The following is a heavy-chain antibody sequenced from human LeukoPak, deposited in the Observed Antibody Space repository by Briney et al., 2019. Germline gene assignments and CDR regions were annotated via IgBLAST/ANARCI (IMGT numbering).Heavy chain of an antibody. V-gene: IGHV4-59*01. Sequence: SQTLSLTCTVSGGSISSYYWSWIRQPPGKGLEWIGYIYYSGSTNYNPSLKSRVTISVDTSKNQFSLKLSSVTAADTAVYYCARDGYGDYYYYYGMDVWGQGTTVTVSS. CDR2: IYYSGST. CDR1: GGSISSYY. D-gene: IGHD4-17*01. CDR3: ARDGYGDYYYYYGMDV. J-gene: IGHJ6*02.